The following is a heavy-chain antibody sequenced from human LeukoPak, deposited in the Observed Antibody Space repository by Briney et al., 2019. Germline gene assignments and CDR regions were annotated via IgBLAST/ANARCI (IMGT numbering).Heavy chain of an antibody. J-gene: IGHJ4*02. CDR1: GYTFTNHE. CDR3: TLYNF. Sequence: GASVKVSCKASGYTFTNHEMHWVRQAPGQSLEWMGGINAGNGDTKYSQEFQGRVTISRDTSANTAYMELSNLRPEDMGVYYCTLYNFWGQGTLVTISS. V-gene: IGHV1-3*03. CDR2: INAGNGDT. D-gene: IGHD3/OR15-3a*01.